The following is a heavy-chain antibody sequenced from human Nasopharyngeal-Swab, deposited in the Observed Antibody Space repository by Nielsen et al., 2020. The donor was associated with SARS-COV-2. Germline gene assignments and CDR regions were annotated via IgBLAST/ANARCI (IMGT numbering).Heavy chain of an antibody. CDR1: GFTFRSYG. J-gene: IGHJ4*02. CDR3: ARDAPAHYGAFY. D-gene: IGHD4-17*01. V-gene: IGHV3-30*03. CDR2: ISYDGSQR. Sequence: GESLKISCAASGFTFRSYGMHWVRQAPGKGLEWVAVISYDGSQRYYVDSVKGRFSISRDSSKNTLYLQMDSLRGEDTAVYYCARDAPAHYGAFYWGRGTLVTVSS.